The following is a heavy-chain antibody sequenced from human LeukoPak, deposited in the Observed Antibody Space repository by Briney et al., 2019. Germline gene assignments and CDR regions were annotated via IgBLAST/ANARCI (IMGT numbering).Heavy chain of an antibody. J-gene: IGHJ5*02. CDR3: ARDRVFGVVFGRFDP. Sequence: ASVKVSCKASGYTFTGYYLHWVRQAPGQGLEWMGRINPNSGGTSYAQMFQGRVSMTRDTSISTVYMELSGLRSDDTAIYYCARDRVFGVVFGRFDPWGQGTLVTVST. CDR1: GYTFTGYY. D-gene: IGHD3-3*01. V-gene: IGHV1-2*06. CDR2: INPNSGGT.